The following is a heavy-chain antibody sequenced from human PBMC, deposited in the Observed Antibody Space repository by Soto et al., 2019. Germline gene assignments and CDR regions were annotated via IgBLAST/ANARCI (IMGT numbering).Heavy chain of an antibody. Sequence: GESLKISCKGSGYSFTSYWIAWVRQMPGKGLELMGIIYPGASATRYSPSFQGQVTMSADQSISTASLQCSSLEASESSIYCCARSFDTSGWYDYWGQGALVTDS. D-gene: IGHD6-19*01. CDR3: ARSFDTSGWYDY. CDR1: GYSFTSYW. V-gene: IGHV5-51*01. CDR2: IYPGASAT. J-gene: IGHJ4*02.